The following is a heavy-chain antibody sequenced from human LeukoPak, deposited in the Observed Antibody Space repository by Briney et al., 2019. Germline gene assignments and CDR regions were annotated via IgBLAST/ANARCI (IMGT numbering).Heavy chain of an antibody. CDR1: GFTFDDYA. D-gene: IGHD3-22*01. CDR2: ISWNSGSI. J-gene: IGHJ3*02. V-gene: IGHV3-9*01. Sequence: GRSLRLSCAASGFTFDDYAMQWVRQAPGKGLEWVSGISWNSGSIGYADSVKGRFTISRDNAKNSLYLQMNSLRAEDTALYYCAKAEPPLYYDSSGYYSGAFDIWGQGTMVTVSS. CDR3: AKAEPPLYYDSSGYYSGAFDI.